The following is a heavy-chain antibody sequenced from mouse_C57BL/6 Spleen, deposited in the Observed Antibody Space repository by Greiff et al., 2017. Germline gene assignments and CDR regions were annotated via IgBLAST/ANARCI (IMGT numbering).Heavy chain of an antibody. J-gene: IGHJ3*01. CDR1: GYTFTSYW. V-gene: IGHV1-69*01. D-gene: IGHD2-1*01. Sequence: VQLQQPGAELVMPGASVKLSCKASGYTFTSYWMHWVKQRPGQGLEWIGEIDPSDSYTNYNQKFKGKSTLTVDKSSSTAYMQLSSLTSEDSAVYYCASGGNSKFAYWGQGTLVTVSA. CDR3: ASGGNSKFAY. CDR2: IDPSDSYT.